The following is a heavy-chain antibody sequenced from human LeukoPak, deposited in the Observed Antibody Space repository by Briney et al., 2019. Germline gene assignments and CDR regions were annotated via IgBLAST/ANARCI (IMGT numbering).Heavy chain of an antibody. D-gene: IGHD1-26*01. J-gene: IGHJ4*02. Sequence: VKVSCKASGYTFTGYYMHWVRQAPGQGLEWMGWINPNSGGTNYAQKFQGRVTMTRDTSISTAYMELSRLRSDDTAVYYCARARRHIVGATIQDYWGQGTLVTVSS. V-gene: IGHV1-2*02. CDR1: GYTFTGYY. CDR2: INPNSGGT. CDR3: ARARRHIVGATIQDY.